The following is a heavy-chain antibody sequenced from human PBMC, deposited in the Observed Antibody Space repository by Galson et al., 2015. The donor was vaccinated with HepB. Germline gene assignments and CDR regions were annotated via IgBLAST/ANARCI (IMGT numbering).Heavy chain of an antibody. Sequence: ETLSLTCAVSGGSISSSNWWSWVRQPPGKGLEWIGEIYHSGSTNYNPSLKSRVTISVDKSKNQFSLKLSSVTAADTAVYYCARDEPRYDSWSGYFPPYYYYMDVWGKGTTVTVSS. CDR1: GGSISSSNW. V-gene: IGHV4-4*02. CDR3: ARDEPRYDSWSGYFPPYYYYMDV. CDR2: IYHSGST. D-gene: IGHD3-3*01. J-gene: IGHJ6*03.